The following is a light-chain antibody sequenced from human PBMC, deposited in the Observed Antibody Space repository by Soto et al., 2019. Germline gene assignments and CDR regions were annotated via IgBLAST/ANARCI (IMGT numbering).Light chain of an antibody. Sequence: EIVMTQSPATLSVSPGERATLSCRASQSVSTKLAWYRHKPGQAPRLLIYGASTRATGIPARFSGSGSGTEFTLTIYSLQSEDFAVYYCQQYKNWPHFTFGPGTTVDIK. CDR2: GAS. J-gene: IGKJ3*01. V-gene: IGKV3-15*01. CDR3: QQYKNWPHFT. CDR1: QSVSTK.